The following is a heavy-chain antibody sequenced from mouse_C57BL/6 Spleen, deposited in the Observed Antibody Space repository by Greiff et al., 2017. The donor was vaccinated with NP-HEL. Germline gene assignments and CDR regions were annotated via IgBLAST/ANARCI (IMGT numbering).Heavy chain of an antibody. CDR2: ISYDGSN. V-gene: IGHV3-6*01. CDR3: ARDLYFDD. J-gene: IGHJ2*01. CDR1: GYSITSGYY. Sequence: EVQRVESGPGLVKPSQSLSLTCSVTGYSITSGYYWNWIRQFPGNKLEWMGYISYDGSNNYNPSLKNRISITRDTSKNQFFLKLNSVTTEDTATYYCARDLYFDDWGQGTTLTVSS.